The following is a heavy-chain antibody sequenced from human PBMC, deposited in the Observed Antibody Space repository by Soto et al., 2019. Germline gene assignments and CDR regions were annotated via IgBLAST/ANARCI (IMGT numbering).Heavy chain of an antibody. CDR2: IWYDGSNK. J-gene: IGHJ6*02. CDR3: ARDYDFWSGPYRHGMDV. CDR1: GFTFSSYG. D-gene: IGHD3-3*01. V-gene: IGHV3-33*01. Sequence: PGGSLRLSCAASGFTFSSYGMHWVRQAPGKGLEWVAVIWYDGSNKYYADSVKGRFTISRDNSKNTLYLQMNSLRAEDTAVYYCARDYDFWSGPYRHGMDVWGQGTTVTVSS.